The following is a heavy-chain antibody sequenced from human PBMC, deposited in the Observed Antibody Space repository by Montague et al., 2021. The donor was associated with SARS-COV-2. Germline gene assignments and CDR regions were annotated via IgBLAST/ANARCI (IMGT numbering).Heavy chain of an antibody. J-gene: IGHJ6*02. CDR1: GFTFSSYA. CDR3: ARDQFTPELLWFGELYQNGMDV. V-gene: IGHV3-30-3*01. CDR2: ISYDGSNK. Sequence: SLRLSCAASGFTFSSYAMHWVRQAPGKGLEWVAVISYDGSNKYYADSVKGRFTISRDNSKNTLYLQMNSLRAEDTAVYYCARDQFTPELLWFGELYQNGMDVWGPGTTVTVSS. D-gene: IGHD3-10*01.